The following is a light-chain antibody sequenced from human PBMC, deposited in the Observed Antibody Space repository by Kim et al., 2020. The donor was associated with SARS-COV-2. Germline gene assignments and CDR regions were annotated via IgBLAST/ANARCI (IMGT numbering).Light chain of an antibody. CDR1: QDITNH. CDR3: KHYDLPIT. CDR2: DAT. J-gene: IGKJ5*01. V-gene: IGKV1-33*01. Sequence: DIQMTQSPSSLSASVGDTVTITCQASQDITNHLNWYQQKPGKAPKLLIYDATDLEIGVPARFSGSGSGTDFTFTIRSLQPDDIATYYCKHYDLPITFGQGTRLEIK.